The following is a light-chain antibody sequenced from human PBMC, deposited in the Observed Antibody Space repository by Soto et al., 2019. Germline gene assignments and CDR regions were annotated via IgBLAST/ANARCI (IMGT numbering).Light chain of an antibody. CDR1: QGISSW. V-gene: IGKV1-5*01. CDR2: DAS. Sequence: DIQMTQFPSTLSASVGDSGTITCRASQGISSWLGRYPEKPGKAPKLLIYDASSLESGVTSRVIVSRSATEFTPTISSLQSDDFATYFCQLYNNYWRFGQGTRWIAN. J-gene: IGKJ1*01. CDR3: QLYNNYWR.